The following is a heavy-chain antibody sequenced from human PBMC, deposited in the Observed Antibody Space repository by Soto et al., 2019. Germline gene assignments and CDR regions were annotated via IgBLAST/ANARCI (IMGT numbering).Heavy chain of an antibody. D-gene: IGHD2-2*01. CDR1: GFTFDDYA. CDR3: ARDLSSCSSARCYSYYYGMDV. J-gene: IGHJ6*02. CDR2: INSDGSRT. Sequence: GGSLRLSCAASGFTFDDYAMHWVRQAPGKGLEWVSLINSDGSRTTYADSVKGRFTISRDNAKNTLYLQMDSLRAEDTAVYYCARDLSSCSSARCYSYYYGMDVWGQGTTVTVSS. V-gene: IGHV3-74*01.